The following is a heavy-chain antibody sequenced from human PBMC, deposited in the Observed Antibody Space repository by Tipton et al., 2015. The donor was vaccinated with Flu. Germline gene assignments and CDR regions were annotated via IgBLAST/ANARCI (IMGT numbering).Heavy chain of an antibody. Sequence: QSGPEVKKPGASVKVSCKASGYTFTSYDINWVRQATGQGLEWMGWMNPNSGNTGYAQKFQGRVTMTRNTSISTAYMELSSLRSEDTAVYYCARERSGYDFWSGYYRRADSYYYYYMDVWGKGTTVTVSS. J-gene: IGHJ6*03. D-gene: IGHD3-3*01. CDR2: MNPNSGNT. CDR3: ARERSGYDFWSGYYRRADSYYYYYMDV. CDR1: GYTFTSYD. V-gene: IGHV1-8*01.